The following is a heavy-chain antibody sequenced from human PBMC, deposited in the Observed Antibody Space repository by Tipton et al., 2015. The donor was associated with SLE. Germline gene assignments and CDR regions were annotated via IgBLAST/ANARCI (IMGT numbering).Heavy chain of an antibody. Sequence: TLSLTCTVSDGSIRSTNYYWGWIRQPPGKGLEWIGSIFYTGSTSYNPSLKSRVTISVDRSKNQFSLQLNSVTAADAAVYYCARDGGISNTDAFDIWGPGTMVIVSS. CDR2: IFYTGST. CDR1: DGSIRSTNYY. V-gene: IGHV4-39*07. D-gene: IGHD3-16*01. J-gene: IGHJ3*02. CDR3: ARDGGISNTDAFDI.